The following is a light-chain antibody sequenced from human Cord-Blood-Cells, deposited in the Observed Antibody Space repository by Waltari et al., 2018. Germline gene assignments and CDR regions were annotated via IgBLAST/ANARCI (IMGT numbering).Light chain of an antibody. CDR2: SNN. Sequence: QSVLTQPPSASGTPGQRVTISCSGSSSNIGSNTVNWYQQLPGTAPKLLIYSNNQPPTGIPALYSASKSGTSASLAISGLQSEDESDYYCAAWDDSLNGVVFGGGTKLTVL. CDR3: AAWDDSLNGVV. J-gene: IGLJ2*01. V-gene: IGLV1-44*01. CDR1: SSNIGSNT.